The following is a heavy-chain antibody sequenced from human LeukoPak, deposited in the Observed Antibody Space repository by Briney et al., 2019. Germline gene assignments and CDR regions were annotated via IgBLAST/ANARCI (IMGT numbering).Heavy chain of an antibody. J-gene: IGHJ6*02. CDR2: ISYDGNTK. V-gene: IGHV3-30*12. Sequence: PGGSLRLSCAASGFTFSSYGMHWVRQAPGKGLEWVAVISYDGNTKNDADSVKGRFTISRDNAKNSLYLQMNSLRAEDTAVYYCAREGRPYYYGMDVWGQGTTVTVSS. CDR3: AREGRPYYYGMDV. CDR1: GFTFSSYG.